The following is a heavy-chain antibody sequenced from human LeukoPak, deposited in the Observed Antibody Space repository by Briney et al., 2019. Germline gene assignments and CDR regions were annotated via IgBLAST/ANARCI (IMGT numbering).Heavy chain of an antibody. Sequence: ASVKVSCKASGYTFTSYDIHWVRQATGQGLEWMGWINPNSGGTNYAQKFQGRVTMTRDTSISTAYMELSRLRSDDTAVYYCARYPFSSWYLWFDPWGQGTLVTVSS. D-gene: IGHD6-13*01. CDR2: INPNSGGT. CDR1: GYTFTSYD. V-gene: IGHV1-2*02. J-gene: IGHJ5*02. CDR3: ARYPFSSWYLWFDP.